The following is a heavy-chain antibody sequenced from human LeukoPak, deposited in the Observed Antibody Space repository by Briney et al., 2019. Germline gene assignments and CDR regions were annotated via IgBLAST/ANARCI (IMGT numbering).Heavy chain of an antibody. D-gene: IGHD3-10*01. CDR3: VRVGYNYYGSGSPKLTWFDP. CDR2: INHSGST. Sequence: SETLSLTCAVYGGSFSGYYWSWIRQPPGKGLEWIGEINHSGSTNYNPSLKSRVTISVDTSKNQFSLKLSSVTAADTAVYYCVRVGYNYYGSGSPKLTWFDPWGQGTLVTVSS. J-gene: IGHJ5*02. CDR1: GGSFSGYY. V-gene: IGHV4-34*01.